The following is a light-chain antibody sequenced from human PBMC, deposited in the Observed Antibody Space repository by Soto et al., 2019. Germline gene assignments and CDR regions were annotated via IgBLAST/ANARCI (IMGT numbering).Light chain of an antibody. Sequence: SGGTKVPTTLSSLPREGSHISRRASQYINTRLAWYQHRPGQAPRLLIYQTSLRAAGIPARFSASGSGTDFTLTISDVQPEDFALYYCHQRQSWPRTFGQGTKVAIK. CDR1: QYINTR. CDR2: QTS. V-gene: IGKV3-11*01. CDR3: HQRQSWPRT. J-gene: IGKJ1*01.